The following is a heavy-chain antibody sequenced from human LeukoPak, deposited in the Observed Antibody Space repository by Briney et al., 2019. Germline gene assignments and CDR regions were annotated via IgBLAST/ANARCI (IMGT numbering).Heavy chain of an antibody. CDR2: IYSGGNT. CDR3: ARGTVTAPDY. J-gene: IGHJ4*02. V-gene: IGHV3-53*01. CDR1: GVSVINTY. D-gene: IGHD2-21*02. Sequence: PGGALILSCAASGVSVINTYMSCGLHAAGEGLEWVSIIYSGGNTYYADSVKGRFTISRDNSKNTLYLQMNRLRPEDTAVYYCARGTVTAPDYWGQGTLVTVSS.